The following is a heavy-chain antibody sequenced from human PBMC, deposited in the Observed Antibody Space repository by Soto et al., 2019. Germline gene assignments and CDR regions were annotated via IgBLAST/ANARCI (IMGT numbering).Heavy chain of an antibody. CDR2: IYPGDSDT. D-gene: IGHD3-10*01. V-gene: IGHV5-51*01. CDR3: ARSYYYDSNYYYYGMDV. Sequence: PGESLKISCMGSGYKVSTWHNFTSYWIAWVRQMPGEGLEWMGIIYPGDSDTRYSPSFQGQVTISADKSINSVYLQWSSLKASDTATYYCARSYYYDSNYYYYGMDVWGQGTTVTVSS. CDR1: GYKVSTWHNFTSYW. J-gene: IGHJ6*02.